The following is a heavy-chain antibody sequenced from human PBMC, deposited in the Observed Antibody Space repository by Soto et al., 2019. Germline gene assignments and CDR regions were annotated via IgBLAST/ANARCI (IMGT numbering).Heavy chain of an antibody. CDR1: GFTFSSYA. D-gene: IGHD4-4*01. J-gene: IGHJ2*01. Sequence: SLRLSCAASGFTFSSYAMHWVRQAPGKGLEWVAVISYDGSNKYYADSVKGRFTISRDNSKNTLYLQMNSLRAEDTAVYYCARDQPPTVIPFYWSFDLGGRGPLVTVPS. CDR3: ARDQPPTVIPFYWSFDL. V-gene: IGHV3-30-3*01. CDR2: ISYDGSNK.